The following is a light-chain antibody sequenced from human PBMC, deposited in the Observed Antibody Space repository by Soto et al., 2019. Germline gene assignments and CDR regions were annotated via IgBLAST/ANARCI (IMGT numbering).Light chain of an antibody. CDR1: QTISRS. Sequence: DIQMTQSPSTLSASVGDRVTITCRASQTISRSLAWYQQKPGQPPKLLIYLASSLESGVPSRFSGSGSGTEFTLTISSLQPDDFATYYCQQYNTYSRTFGQGTKVEIK. V-gene: IGKV1-5*03. J-gene: IGKJ1*01. CDR3: QQYNTYSRT. CDR2: LAS.